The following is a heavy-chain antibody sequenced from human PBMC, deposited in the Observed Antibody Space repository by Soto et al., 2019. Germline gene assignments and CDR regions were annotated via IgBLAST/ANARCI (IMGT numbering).Heavy chain of an antibody. Sequence: QVQLQESGPGLVKPSQTLSLTCTVSGGSISSGNYYWSWIRQPPGKGLEWIGFISYSGSTYYSESLKSRFTISVDTSKNQFSLNLSFVTAADTAVYYCATMGTPATGLYYFDYWGQGTLVTVSS. V-gene: IGHV4-30-4*01. J-gene: IGHJ4*02. CDR3: ATMGTPATGLYYFDY. CDR1: GGSISSGNYY. D-gene: IGHD1-7*01. CDR2: ISYSGST.